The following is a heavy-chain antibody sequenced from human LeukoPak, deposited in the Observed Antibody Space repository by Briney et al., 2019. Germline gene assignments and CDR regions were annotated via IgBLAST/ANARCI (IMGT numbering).Heavy chain of an antibody. D-gene: IGHD5-18*01. CDR1: GFTFSSYS. J-gene: IGHJ6*02. Sequence: GESLKISCAASGFTFSSYSMNWVRQAPGKGLEWVSSISSSSSYIYYADSVKGRFTISRGNAKNSLYLQMNSLRAEDTAVYYCARSGYDYYYYYGMDVWGQGTTVTVSS. CDR3: ARSGYDYYYYYGMDV. CDR2: ISSSSSYI. V-gene: IGHV3-21*01.